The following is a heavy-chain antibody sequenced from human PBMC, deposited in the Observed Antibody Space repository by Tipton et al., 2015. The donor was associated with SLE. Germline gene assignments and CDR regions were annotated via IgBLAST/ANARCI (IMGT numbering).Heavy chain of an antibody. CDR2: IYYSGGT. J-gene: IGHJ6*03. V-gene: IGHV4-59*01. D-gene: IGHD5-24*01. Sequence: TLSLTCTVSGGSTSSYYWNWIRQPPGKGLEWIGYIYYSGGTNYNPSLKSRVTMSVDTSKNQFSLKLSSVTAADTAVYYCARAEMTTEGSIFYYYVDVWGKGTTVTVSS. CDR3: ARAEMTTEGSIFYYYVDV. CDR1: GGSTSSYY.